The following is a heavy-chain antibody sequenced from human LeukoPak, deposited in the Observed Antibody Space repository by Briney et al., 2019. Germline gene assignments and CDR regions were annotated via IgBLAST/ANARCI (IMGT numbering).Heavy chain of an antibody. CDR2: IYYSGST. CDR3: ARAVEKAAVTTTLFDY. V-gene: IGHV4-31*03. D-gene: IGHD4-17*01. Sequence: SETLSLTCTVSGGSISSGGYYWSWIRQHPGKGLEWLGYIYYSGSTYYNPSLKSRVTISVDTSKNQFSLKLSSVTAADTAVYYCARAVEKAAVTTTLFDYWGQGTLVTVSS. J-gene: IGHJ4*02. CDR1: GGSISSGGYY.